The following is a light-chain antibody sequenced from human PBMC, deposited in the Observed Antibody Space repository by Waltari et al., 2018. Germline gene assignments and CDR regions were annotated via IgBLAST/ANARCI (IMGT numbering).Light chain of an antibody. CDR2: DTF. J-gene: IGLJ7*01. Sequence: QAVVTQEPSLTVSPGGTVTLTCGSSSGSVTNANYPYWFQQKAGQAPKTRIYDTFMTYSWTPARCSGGLLGGKAALTLSGAQPEDEAVYFCLLSFGASSGAFGGGTRLTVL. CDR1: SGSVTNANY. V-gene: IGLV7-46*01. CDR3: LLSFGASSGA.